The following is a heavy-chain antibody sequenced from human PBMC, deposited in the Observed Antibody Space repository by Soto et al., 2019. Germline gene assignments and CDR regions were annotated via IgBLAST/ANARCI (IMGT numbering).Heavy chain of an antibody. V-gene: IGHV3-30-3*01. D-gene: IGHD2-15*01. CDR3: ARGVPYYSGGSCYAGVDY. J-gene: IGHJ4*02. CDR2: ISYDGSNK. CDR1: GFTFSSYA. Sequence: GGSLRLSCAASGFTFSSYAMHWVRQAPGKGLEWVAVISYDGSNKYYADSVKGRFTISRDNSKNTLYLQMNSLRAEDTAVYYLARGVPYYSGGSCYAGVDYWGQGTLVTVSS.